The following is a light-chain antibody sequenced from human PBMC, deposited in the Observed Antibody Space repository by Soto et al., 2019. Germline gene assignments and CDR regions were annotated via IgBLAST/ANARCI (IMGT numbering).Light chain of an antibody. CDR2: GAS. J-gene: IGKJ1*01. Sequence: ELVLTQSPGTLSLSPGEGATLACGASQSVSSSYLAWYQQKPGQAPRLLIYGASSRLRGVPDRFSGSGSGTDFTLTISRLEPEDFATYYCQQYNSYWTFGQGTKVDIK. V-gene: IGKV3-20*01. CDR3: QQYNSYWT. CDR1: QSVSSSY.